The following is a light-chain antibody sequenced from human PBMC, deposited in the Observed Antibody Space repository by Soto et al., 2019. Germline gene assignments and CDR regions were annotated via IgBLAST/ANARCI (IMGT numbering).Light chain of an antibody. CDR3: QQYNSFPIT. CDR2: NAS. Sequence: DIQMTQSPYTLSASVGDRVTITCRASQSISSWLAWYQQKPGKAPKLLIYNASSLESGVPSRFSGRGSGTDFTLTISNLQPDDFATYYCQQYNSFPITVGRGTRLVI. CDR1: QSISSW. V-gene: IGKV1-5*03. J-gene: IGKJ5*01.